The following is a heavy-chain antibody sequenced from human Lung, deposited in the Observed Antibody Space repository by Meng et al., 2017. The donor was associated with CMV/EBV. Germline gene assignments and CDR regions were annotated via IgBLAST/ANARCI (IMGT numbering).Heavy chain of an antibody. CDR3: ANRYRGFEDVCYFDY. CDR2: IRYDGSNT. Sequence: GGSLRLSCAMYGFTLSSYGMHWVRQAPGKGLEWVAFIRYDGSNTYYADSVKGRFTISRDNSKNTLYLQMNSLRAEDTAVYYCANRYRGFEDVCYFDYWGQGTLVTVSS. CDR1: GFTLSSYG. V-gene: IGHV3-30*02. J-gene: IGHJ4*02. D-gene: IGHD5-12*01.